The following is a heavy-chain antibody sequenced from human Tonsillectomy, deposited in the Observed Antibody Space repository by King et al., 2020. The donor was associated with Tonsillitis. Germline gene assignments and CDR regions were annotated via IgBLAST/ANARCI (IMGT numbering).Heavy chain of an antibody. J-gene: IGHJ4*02. CDR2: IYSGGST. D-gene: IGHD3-3*01. V-gene: IGHV3-66*01. Sequence: VQLVESGGGLVQPGGSLRLSCAASGFTVSSNYMSWVRQAPGKGLEWVSVIYSGGSTYYAVTVKGRITISRDNSKNTLCLQMNSRSAEDTAVYYLARCQTLEWFLRQYYFDYWGQGTLVTVSS. CDR1: GFTVSSNY. CDR3: ARCQTLEWFLRQYYFDY.